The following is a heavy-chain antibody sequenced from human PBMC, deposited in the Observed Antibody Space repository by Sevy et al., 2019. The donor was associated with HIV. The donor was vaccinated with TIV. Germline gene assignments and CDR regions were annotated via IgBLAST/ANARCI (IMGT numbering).Heavy chain of an antibody. J-gene: IGHJ4*02. CDR1: GFTFTTYA. V-gene: IGHV3-30-3*01. D-gene: IGHD3-22*01. CDR3: ARDGGYDSRGYDLSNY. Sequence: GGSLSLSCAASGFTFTTYAMHWVRQAPGKGLEWVTVISYDGSNTYYADSVKGRFTISRDSSKNTLYLQMNSLRAEDTAEYFCARDGGYDSRGYDLSNYWGQGTLVTVSS. CDR2: ISYDGSNT.